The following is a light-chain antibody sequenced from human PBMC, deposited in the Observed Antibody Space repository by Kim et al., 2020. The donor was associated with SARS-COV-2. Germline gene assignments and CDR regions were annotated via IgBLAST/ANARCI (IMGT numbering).Light chain of an antibody. J-gene: IGLJ2*01. CDR1: KLGDKY. Sequence: VSHGQTARITCSGDKLGDKYACWYQQKPGQSPVLVIYQDSKRPSGIPERFSGSNSGNTATLTISGTQAMDEADYYCQAWDSSTAVFGGGTQLTVL. CDR3: QAWDSSTAV. V-gene: IGLV3-1*01. CDR2: QDS.